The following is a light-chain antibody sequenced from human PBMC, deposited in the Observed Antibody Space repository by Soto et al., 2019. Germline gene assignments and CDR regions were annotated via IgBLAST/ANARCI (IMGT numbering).Light chain of an antibody. CDR1: SSDIGGYNY. V-gene: IGLV2-14*01. J-gene: IGLJ1*01. CDR3: SSYTTSGTYV. CDR2: VVT. Sequence: QSVLTQPASVSGSPGQSITISCTGTSSDIGGYNYVSWYQQHPGKAPKLMIYVVTRRPSGVSNRFSDSKSGNTASLTISGLQAEDEADYYCSSYTTSGTYVVGTGTKVTVL.